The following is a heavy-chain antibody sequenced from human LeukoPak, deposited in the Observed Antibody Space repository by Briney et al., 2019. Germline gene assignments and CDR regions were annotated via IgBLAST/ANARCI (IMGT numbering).Heavy chain of an antibody. Sequence: SETLSLTCTVSGGSISGYYWSWIRQPAGKGLEWIGRIYTSGSTNYNPSLKSRVTMSVDTSKNQFSLKLSSVTAADTAVYYCARELARCSSTSCYTNPYYYYGMDVWGQGTTVTVSS. V-gene: IGHV4-4*07. J-gene: IGHJ6*02. CDR1: GGSISGYY. D-gene: IGHD2-2*01. CDR2: IYTSGST. CDR3: ARELARCSSTSCYTNPYYYYGMDV.